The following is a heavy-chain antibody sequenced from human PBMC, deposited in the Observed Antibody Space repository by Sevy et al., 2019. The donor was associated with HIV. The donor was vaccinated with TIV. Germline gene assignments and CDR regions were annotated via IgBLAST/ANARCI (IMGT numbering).Heavy chain of an antibody. CDR1: GFTFSSYA. J-gene: IGHJ4*02. CDR3: ARGRERAPTSYYFDY. D-gene: IGHD1-26*01. V-gene: IGHV3-33*01. CDR2: IWHDRSQK. Sequence: GRSLRLSCAASGFTFSSYAMHWFRQAPGKGLEWVGFIWHDRSQKYYADSVRGRFTFSRDNSKNTLFLQVSSLRAEDSAVYYCARGRERAPTSYYFDYWGQGTKVTVSS.